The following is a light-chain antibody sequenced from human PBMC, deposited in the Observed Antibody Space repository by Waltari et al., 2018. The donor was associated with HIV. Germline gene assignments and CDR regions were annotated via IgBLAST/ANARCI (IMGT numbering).Light chain of an antibody. V-gene: IGKV1-9*01. CDR3: QQYNDWPLT. Sequence: DIQLTQSPSFLSASVGDRVTITCRASQGISSYLAWYQQKPGKAPKLLIYAASALQSGVPSRFSGSGSGTVFTLTISSLQPEDFAIYYCQQYNDWPLTFGGGTKVDI. CDR2: AAS. J-gene: IGKJ4*01. CDR1: QGISSY.